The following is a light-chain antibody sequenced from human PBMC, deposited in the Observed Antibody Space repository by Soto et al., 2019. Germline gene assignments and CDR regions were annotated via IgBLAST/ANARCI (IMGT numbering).Light chain of an antibody. CDR3: HQYNTWPPHFT. CDR1: QSVSTK. CDR2: NAS. J-gene: IGKJ3*01. V-gene: IGKV3-15*01. Sequence: PGETATLSCRASQSVSTKLAWYQQRPGQTPRLLIYNASTRATGVPARFSGGGSVTEFSLTISSLQSDDLAVYYCHQYNTWPPHFTFGPGTKVDIK.